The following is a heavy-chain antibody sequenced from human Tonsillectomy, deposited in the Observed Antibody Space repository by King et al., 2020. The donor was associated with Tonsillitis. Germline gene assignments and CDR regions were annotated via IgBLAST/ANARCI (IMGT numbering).Heavy chain of an antibody. CDR3: ATLSVVPSASVWY. D-gene: IGHD2-2*01. V-gene: IGHV4-31*11. CDR1: GGSISSGAYY. CDR2: IYYSGST. Sequence: QLQESGPGLVKPSQTLSLTCAVSGGSISSGAYYWSWIRQHPGKGLEWIGYIYYSGSTYYNPSLRSRVTISVDTSKNHFSLKLSSVTAADTAVYYCATLSVVPSASVWYWGQGTLVTVSS. J-gene: IGHJ4*02.